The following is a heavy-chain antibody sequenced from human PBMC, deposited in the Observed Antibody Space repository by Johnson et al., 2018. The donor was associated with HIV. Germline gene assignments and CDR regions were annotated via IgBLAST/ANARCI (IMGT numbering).Heavy chain of an antibody. CDR3: ARDWSWRGSLKGGGAFDI. Sequence: VQLVESGGGLVQPGRSLRLSCAASGFTFDDYAMHWVRQAPGKGLLWVSRINSAGSSTGYADSVKGRFTISRDNSKNTLYLQMNSLRAEDTAVYYCARDWSWRGSLKGGGAFDIWGQGTLVTVSA. CDR2: INSAGSST. J-gene: IGHJ3*02. V-gene: IGHV3-74*01. D-gene: IGHD1-26*01. CDR1: GFTFDDYA.